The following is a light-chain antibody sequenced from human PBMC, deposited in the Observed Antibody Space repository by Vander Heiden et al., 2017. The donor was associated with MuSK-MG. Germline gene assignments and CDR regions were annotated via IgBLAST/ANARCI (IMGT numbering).Light chain of an antibody. CDR1: QSIYNY. J-gene: IGKJ4*01. CDR3: QQRNSWPLT. CDR2: DAS. V-gene: IGKV3-11*01. Sequence: PATLSLSPGERATLSCRASQSIYNYIAWYQQKPGQAPRLLIYDASNRATGIPARFSGSGSGTDFTLTISSLEPEDFAIYYCQQRNSWPLTFGGGTKVEIK.